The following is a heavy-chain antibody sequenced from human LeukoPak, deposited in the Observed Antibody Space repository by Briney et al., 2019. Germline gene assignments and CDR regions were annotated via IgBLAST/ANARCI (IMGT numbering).Heavy chain of an antibody. D-gene: IGHD3-9*01. CDR1: GFTFDDYA. J-gene: IGHJ4*02. CDR3: AKDGNDILTGYYPC. Sequence: GRSLRLSCAASGFTFDDYAMHWVRQAPGKGLEWDSGISWNSGSIGYADSVKGRFTISRDNAKNSLYLQMNSLRAEDTALYYCAKDGNDILTGYYPCWGQGTLVTVSS. CDR2: ISWNSGSI. V-gene: IGHV3-9*01.